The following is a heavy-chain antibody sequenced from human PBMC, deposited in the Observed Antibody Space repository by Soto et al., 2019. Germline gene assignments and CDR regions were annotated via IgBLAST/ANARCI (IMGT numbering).Heavy chain of an antibody. CDR2: IASDGRDK. Sequence: GGSLRLSCAASGFTFNRYAMHWVRQTPGKGLEWVAVIASDGRDKHHADSVKGRFTISRDNSRNVLYLQMDGMRPEDTAVYYCARDLRFVADYYFDFWGQGTLVTVSS. D-gene: IGHD3-16*01. CDR3: ARDLRFVADYYFDF. J-gene: IGHJ4*02. V-gene: IGHV3-30-3*01. CDR1: GFTFNRYA.